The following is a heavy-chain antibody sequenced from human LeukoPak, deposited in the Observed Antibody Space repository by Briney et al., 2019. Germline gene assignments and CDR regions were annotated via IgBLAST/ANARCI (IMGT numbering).Heavy chain of an antibody. Sequence: HPGGSLRLSCAASGFTFSTYGMHWVRQAPGKGLEWVAVISYDGSNKYYADSVKGRFTISRDNSKNTLHLQMNSLRAGDAAVYYCAKAPVTTCSGAYCYPFDYWSQGTLVTVSS. D-gene: IGHD2-15*01. CDR2: ISYDGSNK. V-gene: IGHV3-30*18. CDR3: AKAPVTTCSGAYCYPFDY. J-gene: IGHJ4*02. CDR1: GFTFSTYG.